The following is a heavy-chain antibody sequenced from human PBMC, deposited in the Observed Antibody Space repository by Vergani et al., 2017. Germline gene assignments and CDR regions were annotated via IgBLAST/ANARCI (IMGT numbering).Heavy chain of an antibody. CDR1: GGSISSGSYY. V-gene: IGHV4-61*02. J-gene: IGHJ2*01. CDR2: INKSGNS. Sequence: QVQLQESGPGLVKPSQTLSLTCTVSGGSISSGSYYWAWIRQPAGKGLEWVGRINKSGNSYYNPSLKSRVAISVDTSTNQFSLKLSSVTAADTAVYYCARPGSSSWYQVSWYFDLWGRGTLVTVSS. D-gene: IGHD6-13*01. CDR3: ARPGSSSWYQVSWYFDL.